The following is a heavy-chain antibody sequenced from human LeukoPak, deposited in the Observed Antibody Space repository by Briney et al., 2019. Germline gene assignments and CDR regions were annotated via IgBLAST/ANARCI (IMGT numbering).Heavy chain of an antibody. Sequence: GGSLRLSCAASGFTFSSYSMNWVRQAPGKGLEWVSSISSSSSYIYYADSVKGRFTISRDNAKNSLYLQMNSLRAEDTAVYYCARDFGWYYDSSGFFDYWGQGTLVTVSS. CDR3: ARDFGWYYDSSGFFDY. J-gene: IGHJ4*02. V-gene: IGHV3-21*01. CDR1: GFTFSSYS. CDR2: ISSSSSYI. D-gene: IGHD3-22*01.